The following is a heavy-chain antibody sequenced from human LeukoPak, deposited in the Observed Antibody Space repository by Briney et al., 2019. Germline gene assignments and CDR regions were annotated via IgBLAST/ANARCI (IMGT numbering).Heavy chain of an antibody. J-gene: IGHJ3*01. CDR1: GVSINSDDYY. CDR2: IYNRGST. V-gene: IGHV4-30-4*01. D-gene: IGHD2-15*01. CDR3: ARDCSGGSCYGALDA. Sequence: SETLSLTGTVSGVSINSDDYYWSWIRQPPGKGLEWMGYIYNRGSTYYNPSLKSRVTISLDTSRNQFSLRLSSVTAADTAMYYCARDCSGGSCYGALDAWGQGTMVTVSS.